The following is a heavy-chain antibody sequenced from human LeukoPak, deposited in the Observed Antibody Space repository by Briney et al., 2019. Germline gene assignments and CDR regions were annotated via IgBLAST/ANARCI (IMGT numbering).Heavy chain of an antibody. CDR2: IQQDGSVK. J-gene: IGHJ4*02. D-gene: IGHD3-22*01. V-gene: IGHV3-7*01. Sequence: QTGGALRLSCAGSGFTYSSFWMSWLRQAPGQGLQRVANIQQDGSVKYYVDYVKGRFTISRDNAESSLYLQMNSLRAEDTAVYYCASGNGYYFYWGQGTLVTVSS. CDR3: ASGNGYYFY. CDR1: GFTYSSFW.